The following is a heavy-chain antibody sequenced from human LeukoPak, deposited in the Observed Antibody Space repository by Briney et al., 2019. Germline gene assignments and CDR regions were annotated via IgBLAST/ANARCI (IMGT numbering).Heavy chain of an antibody. Sequence: ASVKVSCKVSGYTLTELSMHWVRQAPGKGLEWMGGFDPEDGETIYAQKFQGRVTMAEDTSTDTAYMELSSLRSEDTAVYYCATDFTMIVVGPFAFDIWGQGTMVTVSS. CDR3: ATDFTMIVVGPFAFDI. CDR2: FDPEDGET. CDR1: GYTLTELS. J-gene: IGHJ3*02. V-gene: IGHV1-24*01. D-gene: IGHD3-22*01.